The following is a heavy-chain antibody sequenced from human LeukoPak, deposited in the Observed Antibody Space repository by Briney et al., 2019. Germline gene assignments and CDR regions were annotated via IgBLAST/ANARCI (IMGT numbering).Heavy chain of an antibody. Sequence: GGSLRLSCAASGFTFTDYAMSWVRQAPEKGLEWLSTISDNGSQTYYTDSVKGRFTISRDNSRNTVFLQMSSLRAEDSGVYYCATDRERDPSDYYLVGGQGTLITVSS. V-gene: IGHV3-23*01. J-gene: IGHJ4*02. CDR2: ISDNGSQT. CDR1: GFTFTDYA. CDR3: ATDRERDPSDYYLV. D-gene: IGHD3-22*01.